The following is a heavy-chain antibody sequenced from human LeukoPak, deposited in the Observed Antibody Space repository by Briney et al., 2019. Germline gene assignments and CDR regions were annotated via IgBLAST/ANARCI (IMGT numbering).Heavy chain of an antibody. CDR3: ARGRTGLLWFGELFLWFDP. Sequence: PSETLSLTCAVYGGSFSGYYWSWLRQPPGKGLEWIGEINHSGSTNYNPSLKSRVTISVDTSKNQFSLKLSSVTAADTAVYYCARGRTGLLWFGELFLWFDPWGQGTLVTVSS. J-gene: IGHJ5*02. CDR1: GGSFSGYY. V-gene: IGHV4-34*01. CDR2: INHSGST. D-gene: IGHD3-10*01.